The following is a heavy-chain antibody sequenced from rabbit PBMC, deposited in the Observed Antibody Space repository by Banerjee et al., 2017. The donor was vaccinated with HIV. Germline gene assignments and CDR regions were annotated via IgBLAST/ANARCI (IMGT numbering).Heavy chain of an antibody. V-gene: IGHV1S45*01. J-gene: IGHJ4*01. CDR2: IETGGSNGNT. D-gene: IGHD8-1*01. Sequence: QEQLEESGGDLVKPEGSLTLTCTASGFSFSSSYWISWVRQAPGKGLEWIAYIETGGSNGNTYYASWAKGRFTVSKTSSTTVTLQMTSLTAADTATYFCAREAGSGVYKGIFNLWGPGTLVTVS. CDR1: GFSFSSSYW. CDR3: AREAGSGVYKGIFNL.